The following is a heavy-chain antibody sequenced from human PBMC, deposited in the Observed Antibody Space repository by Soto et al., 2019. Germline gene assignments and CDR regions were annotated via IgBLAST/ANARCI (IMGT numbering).Heavy chain of an antibody. CDR3: AKGLAYCGGDCYSHFDL. V-gene: IGHV3-30*18. CDR1: GFTFSSYG. CDR2: ISYDGSNK. D-gene: IGHD2-21*02. J-gene: IGHJ2*01. Sequence: QVQLVESGGGVVQPGRSLRLSCAASGFTFSSYGMHWVRQAPGKGLEWVAVISYDGSNKYYADSVKGRFTISRDNSKNTLYLQMNSLRAEVTAVYYCAKGLAYCGGDCYSHFDLWGRGTLVTVSS.